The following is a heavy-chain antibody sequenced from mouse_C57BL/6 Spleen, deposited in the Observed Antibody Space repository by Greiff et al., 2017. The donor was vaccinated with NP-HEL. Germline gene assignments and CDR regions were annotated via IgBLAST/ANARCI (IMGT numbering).Heavy chain of an antibody. CDR3: ARRGDWDGDWYFDV. Sequence: QVHVKQSGAELVRPGASVKLSCKASGYTFTDYYINWVKQRPGQGLEWIARIYPGSGNTYYNEKFKGKATLTAEKSSSTAYMQLSSLTSEDSAVYFCARRGDWDGDWYFDVWGTGTTVTVSS. D-gene: IGHD4-1*01. V-gene: IGHV1-76*01. CDR2: IYPGSGNT. CDR1: GYTFTDYY. J-gene: IGHJ1*03.